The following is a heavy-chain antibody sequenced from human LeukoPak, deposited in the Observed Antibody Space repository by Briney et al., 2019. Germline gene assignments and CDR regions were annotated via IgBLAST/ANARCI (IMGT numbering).Heavy chain of an antibody. CDR2: MNPNSGNT. Sequence: ASVKVSCKASVYTFTTYDINWVRQATGQGLEWMGWMNPNSGNTGYTQKFQGRVTMTRNTSISTAYMELSSLRSEDTAVYYCARGRGSGHKENWFDPWGQGTQVTVSS. CDR3: ARGRGSGHKENWFDP. J-gene: IGHJ5*02. D-gene: IGHD6-19*01. CDR1: VYTFTTYD. V-gene: IGHV1-8*01.